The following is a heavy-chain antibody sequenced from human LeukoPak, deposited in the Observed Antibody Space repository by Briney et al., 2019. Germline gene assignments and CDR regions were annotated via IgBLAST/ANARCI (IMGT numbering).Heavy chain of an antibody. D-gene: IGHD3-3*01. Sequence: ASVKVSCKVSGYTLTELSMHWVRQAPGKGLEWMGGFDPEDGETIYAQKFQGRVTMTEDTSTDTAYMELSSLRSEDTAVYYCASNDFWSGYWENYYYMDVWGKGTTVTVSS. CDR2: FDPEDGET. CDR1: GYTLTELS. J-gene: IGHJ6*03. V-gene: IGHV1-24*01. CDR3: ASNDFWSGYWENYYYMDV.